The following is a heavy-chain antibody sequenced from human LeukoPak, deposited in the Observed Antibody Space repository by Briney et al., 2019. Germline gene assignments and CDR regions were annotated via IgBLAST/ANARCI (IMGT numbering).Heavy chain of an antibody. D-gene: IGHD3-22*01. CDR2: INSDGSST. Sequence: GGSLRLSCAASGFTFSSYWMHWVRQAPGKGLVWVSRINSDGSSTSYADSVKGRFTISRDNAKNTLYLQMNSLRAEDTAVYYCARPDSSGYNWSDPWGQGTLVTVSS. V-gene: IGHV3-74*01. J-gene: IGHJ5*02. CDR1: GFTFSSYW. CDR3: ARPDSSGYNWSDP.